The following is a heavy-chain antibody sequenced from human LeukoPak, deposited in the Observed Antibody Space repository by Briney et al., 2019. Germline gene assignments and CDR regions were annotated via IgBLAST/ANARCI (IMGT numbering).Heavy chain of an antibody. CDR1: GFTFSSYV. Sequence: PGGSLRLSCVASGFTFSSYVMHWVRQAPGKGLEWVAGITYDGKDKYYADFVKGRFTFSRDNSKNRMYLQINSLKAKDTAVYFSARRLLPPGLAVAGGLGHWGQGTLITVSS. J-gene: IGHJ4*02. V-gene: IGHV3-30*04. CDR2: ITYDGKDK. D-gene: IGHD6-19*01. CDR3: ARRLLPPGLAVAGGLGH.